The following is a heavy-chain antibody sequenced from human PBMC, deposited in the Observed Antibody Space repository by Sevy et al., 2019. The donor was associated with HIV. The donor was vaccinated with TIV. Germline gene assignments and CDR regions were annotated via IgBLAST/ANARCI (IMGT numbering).Heavy chain of an antibody. CDR1: GYSISSGYY. CDR2: IYHSGST. CDR3: ASGLLLWFGELSHAFDI. Sequence: SETLSLTCAVSGYSISSGYYWGWIRQPPGKGLEWIGSIYHSGSTYYNPSLKSRVTISVDTSKNQFSLKLSSVTAADTAVYYCASGLLLWFGELSHAFDIWGQGTMVTVSS. V-gene: IGHV4-38-2*01. J-gene: IGHJ3*02. D-gene: IGHD3-10*01.